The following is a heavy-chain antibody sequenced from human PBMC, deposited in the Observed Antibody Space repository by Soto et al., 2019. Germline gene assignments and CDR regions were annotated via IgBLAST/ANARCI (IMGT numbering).Heavy chain of an antibody. CDR1: GYTFTSYG. J-gene: IGHJ6*02. D-gene: IGHD3-10*01. CDR3: ARDYKFNSGSYYYSYYYYGMDV. V-gene: IGHV1-18*01. Sequence: GASVKVSCKASGYTFTSYGISWVRQAPGQGLEWMGWIGAYNGNTNYAQKLQGRVTMTTDTSTSTAYMELRSLRSDDTAVYYCARDYKFNSGSYYYSYYYYGMDVWGQGTTVTVSS. CDR2: IGAYNGNT.